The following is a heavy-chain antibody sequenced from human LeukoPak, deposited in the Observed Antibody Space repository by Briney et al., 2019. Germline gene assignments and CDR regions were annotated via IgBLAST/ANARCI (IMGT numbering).Heavy chain of an antibody. Sequence: ASVKVSCKASGYTFTSYGLSWVRQAPGQGLEWMGWINTYKGNTNYAQKLQGRVTMTTDTSTNTAYMELRSLRSDDTAVYYCARDRSEHYDRSAYSWKDAFDLWGQGTMVKVSS. J-gene: IGHJ3*01. CDR2: INTYKGNT. CDR1: GYTFTSYG. CDR3: ARDRSEHYDRSAYSWKDAFDL. V-gene: IGHV1-18*01. D-gene: IGHD3-22*01.